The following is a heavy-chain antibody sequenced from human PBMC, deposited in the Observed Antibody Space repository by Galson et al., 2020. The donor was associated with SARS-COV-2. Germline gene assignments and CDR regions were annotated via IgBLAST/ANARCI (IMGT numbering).Heavy chain of an antibody. D-gene: IGHD3-22*01. CDR2: IWYDGSNK. CDR3: AREKFYYDSGCYDI. V-gene: IGHV3-33*01. CDR1: GFTFSSYG. J-gene: IGHJ3*02. Sequence: GGSLRLSCAASGFTFSSYGMHWVRQAPGKGLEWVAVIWYDGSNKYYADSVKGRFTISRDNSKNTLYLQMNSLRAEDTAVYYCAREKFYYDSGCYDIWGQGTMVTVSS.